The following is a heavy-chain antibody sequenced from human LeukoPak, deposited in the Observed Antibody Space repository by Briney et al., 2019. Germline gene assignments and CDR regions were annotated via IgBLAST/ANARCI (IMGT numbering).Heavy chain of an antibody. J-gene: IGHJ4*02. CDR3: AREKIAMRAFDS. CDR1: GESITTHY. CDR2: VYDTGST. Sequence: SETLSLTCTVSGESITTHYWTWIRQPPGKGLEWIGYVYDTGSTDYNPSLKSRVTISVDTSKNQLSLRLNSVTAADTAIYYCAREKIAMRAFDSWGQGTLVTVSS. D-gene: IGHD2-2*01. V-gene: IGHV4-59*11.